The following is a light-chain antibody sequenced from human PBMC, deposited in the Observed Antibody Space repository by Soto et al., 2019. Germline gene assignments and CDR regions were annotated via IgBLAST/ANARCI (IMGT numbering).Light chain of an antibody. CDR3: QQYGSSPPIT. J-gene: IGKJ5*01. V-gene: IGKV3-20*01. CDR1: HSVSSSY. CDR2: GAS. Sequence: EIVLTQSPGTLSLSPGERATLSCRASHSVSSSYLAWYQQKPGQAPRLLIYGASSRATGIPDRFSGSGSGTDFTLTISRLKPEDFAVYYCQQYGSSPPITFGQGTRLEIK.